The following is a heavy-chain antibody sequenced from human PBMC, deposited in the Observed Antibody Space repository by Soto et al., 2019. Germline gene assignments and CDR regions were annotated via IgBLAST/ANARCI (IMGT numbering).Heavy chain of an antibody. CDR1: GFTFSSYA. CDR3: AKTANGWFSAFDI. D-gene: IGHD6-19*01. J-gene: IGHJ3*02. Sequence: EVQLLESGGGLVQPGGSLRLSCAAAGFTFSSYAMSWVRQAPGKGQEWVSDISGSGGTTYYADSVKGRFTFSRDNSKNTLYLQMYSLRAEDTAVYYCAKTANGWFSAFDIWGQGTMVTVSS. V-gene: IGHV3-23*01. CDR2: ISGSGGTT.